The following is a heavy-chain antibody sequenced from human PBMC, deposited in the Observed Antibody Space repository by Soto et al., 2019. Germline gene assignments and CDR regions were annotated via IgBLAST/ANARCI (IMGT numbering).Heavy chain of an antibody. CDR1: GFTFSSYG. D-gene: IGHD3-10*01. CDR2: IWYDGSNK. J-gene: IGHJ6*02. CDR3: ARDEGLGVNYYYYGMDV. V-gene: IGHV3-33*01. Sequence: QVQLVESGGGVVQPGRSLRLSCAASGFTFSSYGMHWVPQAPGKGLEWVAVIWYDGSNKYYADSVKGRFTISRDNSKNTLYLQMNSLRAEDTAVYYCARDEGLGVNYYYYGMDVWGQGTTVTVSS.